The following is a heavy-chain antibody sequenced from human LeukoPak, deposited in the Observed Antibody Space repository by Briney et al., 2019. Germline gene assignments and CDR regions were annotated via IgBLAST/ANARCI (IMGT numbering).Heavy chain of an antibody. CDR3: AKNRGPMLGDY. Sequence: GGSLRLSCAASGFTFSSYAMAWVRQAPGKGLEWVSTISGSGGGTYYADSVKGRFTISRDNSKNTVYLQMNSLRAEDTAVYYCAKNRGPMLGDYWGQGTLVTVSS. V-gene: IGHV3-23*01. D-gene: IGHD3-10*02. J-gene: IGHJ4*02. CDR1: GFTFSSYA. CDR2: ISGSGGGT.